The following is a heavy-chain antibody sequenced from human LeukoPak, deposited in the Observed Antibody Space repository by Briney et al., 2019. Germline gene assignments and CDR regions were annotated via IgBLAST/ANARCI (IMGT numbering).Heavy chain of an antibody. CDR2: IYYSGST. Sequence: TSETLSLTCTVSGGSISSSSYYWGWIRQPPGKGLEWIGSIYYSGSTYYNPSLKSRVTISVDTSKNQFSLKLSSVTAADTAVYYCARDTGSGWFDYWGQGTLVTVSS. J-gene: IGHJ4*02. D-gene: IGHD6-19*01. CDR3: ARDTGSGWFDY. V-gene: IGHV4-39*07. CDR1: GGSISSSSYY.